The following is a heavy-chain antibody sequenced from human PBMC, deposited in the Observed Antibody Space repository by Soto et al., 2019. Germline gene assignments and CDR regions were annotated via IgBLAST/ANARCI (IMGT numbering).Heavy chain of an antibody. D-gene: IGHD1-26*01. Sequence: ASETLSLTCTVSGDSVSTSDYYWNWIRQPPGKGLEWIGNIYYNGNTNYNPSLRGRLTISLETSKNQFSLKLTSVTVADTAVYYCTRYSGTYSAAYWGQGALVTGSS. CDR1: GDSVSTSDYY. V-gene: IGHV4-61*08. J-gene: IGHJ4*02. CDR2: IYYNGNT. CDR3: TRYSGTYSAAY.